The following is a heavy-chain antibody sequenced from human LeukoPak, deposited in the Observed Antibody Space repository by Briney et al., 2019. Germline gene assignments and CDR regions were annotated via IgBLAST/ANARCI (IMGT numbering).Heavy chain of an antibody. Sequence: SETLSLTCTVSGGSISSNSYYWGWIRQPPGKGLEWIGSIYYSGRTYYNPSLKSRVTISVDTSKNQFSLKLSSVTAADTAVYYCARVVSGYSGYDASDYWGQGTLVTVSS. V-gene: IGHV4-39*01. CDR2: IYYSGRT. CDR3: ARVVSGYSGYDASDY. D-gene: IGHD5-12*01. CDR1: GGSISSNSYY. J-gene: IGHJ4*02.